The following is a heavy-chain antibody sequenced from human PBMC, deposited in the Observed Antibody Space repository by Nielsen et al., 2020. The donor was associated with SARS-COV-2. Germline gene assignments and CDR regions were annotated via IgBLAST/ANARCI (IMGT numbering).Heavy chain of an antibody. V-gene: IGHV4-59*08. CDR2: IYYSGST. CDR3: ARTITIFGVVIRGSMDV. J-gene: IGHJ6*02. Sequence: SETLSLTCTVSGGSISSYYWSWIRQPPGKGLEWIGYIYYSGSTNYNPSLKSRVTISVDTSKNQFFLKLSSVTAADTAVYYCARTITIFGVVIRGSMDVWGQGTTVTVSS. CDR1: GGSISSYY. D-gene: IGHD3-3*01.